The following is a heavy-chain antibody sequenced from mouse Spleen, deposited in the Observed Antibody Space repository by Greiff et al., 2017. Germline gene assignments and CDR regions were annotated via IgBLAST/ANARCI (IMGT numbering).Heavy chain of an antibody. CDR3: ARENYGSSYQYFDV. CDR2: ISSGGSYT. CDR1: GFTFSSYA. V-gene: IGHV5-9-4*01. Sequence: EVKLVESGGGLVKPGGSLKLSCAASGFTFSSYAMSWVRQSPEKRLEWVAEISSGGSYTYYPDTVTGRFTISRDNAKNTLYLEMSSLRSEDTAMYYCARENYGSSYQYFDVWGAGTTVTVSS. D-gene: IGHD1-1*01. J-gene: IGHJ1*01.